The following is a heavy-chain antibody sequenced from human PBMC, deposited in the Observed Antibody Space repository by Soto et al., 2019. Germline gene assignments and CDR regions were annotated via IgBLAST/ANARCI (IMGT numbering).Heavy chain of an antibody. CDR2: ILYDGSNK. CDR3: ANDRARGAY. J-gene: IGHJ4*02. CDR1: GFTFSSYG. V-gene: IGHV3-30*18. D-gene: IGHD3-10*01. Sequence: GGSLRLSCAASGFTFSSYGMHWVRQAPGKGLEWVAVILYDGSNKYYADSVKGRFTISRDNSKNTMYLQMNSLRAEVTAVDYCANDRARGAYWGQGPRVTAPQ.